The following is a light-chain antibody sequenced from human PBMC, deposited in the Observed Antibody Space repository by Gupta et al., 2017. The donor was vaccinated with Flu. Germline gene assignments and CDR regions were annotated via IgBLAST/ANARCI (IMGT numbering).Light chain of an antibody. CDR3: YSTDNSGNLVV. CDR1: ALPKKF. V-gene: IGLV3-10*01. Sequence: SYELTQPPSVSVSPGQTARITCPGDALPKKFAYWYQQKSGQAPVLVISEDNTRPSGIPERFSGSSSGTVATLTISGAHLEDEADYFCYSTDNSGNLVVFGGGTKLTVL. CDR2: EDN. J-gene: IGLJ2*01.